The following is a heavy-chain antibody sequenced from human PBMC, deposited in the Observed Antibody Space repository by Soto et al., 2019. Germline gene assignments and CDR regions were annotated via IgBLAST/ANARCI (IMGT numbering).Heavy chain of an antibody. CDR2: ISGSGGST. CDR3: EKAYSGSYYFDY. D-gene: IGHD1-26*01. Sequence: QPGGSLRLSCAASGFTFTRYSMNWVRQAPGKGLEWVSAISGSGGSTYYADSVKGRFTISRDNSKNTLYLQMNSLRAEDTAVYYCEKAYSGSYYFDYWGQGTLVTVSS. V-gene: IGHV3-23*01. J-gene: IGHJ4*02. CDR1: GFTFTRYS.